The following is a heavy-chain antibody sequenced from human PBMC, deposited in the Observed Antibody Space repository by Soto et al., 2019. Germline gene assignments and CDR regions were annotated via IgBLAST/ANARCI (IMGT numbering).Heavy chain of an antibody. J-gene: IGHJ4*02. CDR3: ARGRGNYGSGSYREYYFDY. Sequence: PSETLSLTCTVSGGSISSSSYYWGWIRQPPGKGLEWIGSIYYSGSTNYNPSLKSRVTISVDTSKNQFSLKLSSVTAADTAVYYCARGRGNYGSGSYREYYFDYWGQGTLVTVSS. CDR2: IYYSGST. CDR1: GGSISSSSYY. V-gene: IGHV4-39*07. D-gene: IGHD3-10*01.